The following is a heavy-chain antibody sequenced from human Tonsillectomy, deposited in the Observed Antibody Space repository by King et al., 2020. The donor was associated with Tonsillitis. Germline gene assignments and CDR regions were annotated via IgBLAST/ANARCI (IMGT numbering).Heavy chain of an antibody. Sequence: VQLVESGGDLVQPGGSLRLSCSASGFTFSSYSMHWVRQAPGKGLQYVSGISSDGGGTKYYVDSVKGRFSISRDNSKSTLYLQMSSLRSEDTAIYFCVKDRQRQLSDNWPDPWGQGTLAT. CDR1: GFTFSSYS. J-gene: IGHJ5*02. CDR2: ISSDGGGTK. CDR3: VKDRQRQLSDNWPDP. D-gene: IGHD2-2*01. V-gene: IGHV3-64D*06.